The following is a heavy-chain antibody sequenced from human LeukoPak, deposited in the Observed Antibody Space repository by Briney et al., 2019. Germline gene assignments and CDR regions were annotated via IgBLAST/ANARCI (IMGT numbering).Heavy chain of an antibody. J-gene: IGHJ4*02. CDR1: GFTFSSYA. V-gene: IGHV3-23*01. Sequence: PGGSLRLSCAASGFTFSSYAMSWVRQAPGKGLEWVSGNSGSGGTTYYADSVRGRFTISRDNSKNTLYLQMSSLRVEDTAVYYCAKGNEAFGDSRFDYWGQGTLVTVSS. CDR3: AKGNEAFGDSRFDY. CDR2: NSGSGGTT. D-gene: IGHD4-17*01.